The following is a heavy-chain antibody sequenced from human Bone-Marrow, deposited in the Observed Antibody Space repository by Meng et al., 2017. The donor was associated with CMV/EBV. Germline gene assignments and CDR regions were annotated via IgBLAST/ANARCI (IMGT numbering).Heavy chain of an antibody. CDR1: GFTFSSYW. CDR2: IKQDGSEK. V-gene: IGHV3-7*01. CDR3: ARELREGAGYFQH. J-gene: IGHJ1*01. Sequence: GESLKISCAASGFTFSSYWMSWVRQAPGKGLEWVANIKQDGSEKYYVDSVKGRFTISRDNAKNSLYLQMNSLRAEDTAVYYCARELREGAGYFQHWGQGTLVTVSS. D-gene: IGHD1-26*01.